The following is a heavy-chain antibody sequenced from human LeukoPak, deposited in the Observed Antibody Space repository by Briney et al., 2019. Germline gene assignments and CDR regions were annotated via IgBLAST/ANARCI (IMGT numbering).Heavy chain of an antibody. V-gene: IGHV1-2*02. CDR2: INPSSGAT. CDR3: ARGSKPGYTYGGGY. Sequence: PWASVKVSCKASGYTFTDYYMHWVRQAPGQGLEWMGWINPSSGATNYAQKFQGRVTMTSDTSISTAHLELSRLRSDDTAFYYCARGSKPGYTYGGGYWGQGTLVTVSS. CDR1: GYTFTDYY. J-gene: IGHJ4*02. D-gene: IGHD2-21*01.